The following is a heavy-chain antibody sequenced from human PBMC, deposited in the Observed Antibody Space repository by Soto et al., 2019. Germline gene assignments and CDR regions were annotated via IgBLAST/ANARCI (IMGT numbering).Heavy chain of an antibody. D-gene: IGHD6-19*01. V-gene: IGHV4-61*01. CDR1: GGSVSTNNYF. CDR3: ASFVRTGWRYYFDN. J-gene: IGHJ4*02. CDR2: STYTGNS. Sequence: QVQLQESGPGLVKSSETLTLTCTVSGGSVSTNNYFWSWIRQPPGKGLEWIGFSTYTGNSMYNPSLKSRATISVDPAKNQFSLRLISLTAADTAVYYCASFVRTGWRYYFDNRGQGILATVSA.